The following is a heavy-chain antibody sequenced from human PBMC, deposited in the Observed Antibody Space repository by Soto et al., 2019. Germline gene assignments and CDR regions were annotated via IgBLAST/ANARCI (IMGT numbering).Heavy chain of an antibody. J-gene: IGHJ3*02. CDR2: ISYDGSNK. Sequence: GGSLRLSCAASGFTFSSYGMHWVRQAPGKGLEWVAVISYDGSNKYYADSVKGRFTISRDNSKNTLYLQMNSLRAEDTAVYYCAKEARSSGWYGGRDAFDIWGQGTMVTVSS. CDR3: AKEARSSGWYGGRDAFDI. D-gene: IGHD6-19*01. V-gene: IGHV3-30*18. CDR1: GFTFSSYG.